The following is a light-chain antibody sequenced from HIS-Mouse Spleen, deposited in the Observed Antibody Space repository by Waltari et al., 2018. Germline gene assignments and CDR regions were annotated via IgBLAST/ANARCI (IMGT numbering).Light chain of an antibody. CDR1: SSDVXGYNY. CDR3: SSYAGSNNLV. J-gene: IGLJ2*01. Sequence: QSALTXPPSASGSPGQSVTISXXXTSSDVXGYNYVSWYQQHPGKAPKLMIYEVSKRPSXXPDRFSGXKSGXTASLTVSGLQAXDEADYYCSSYAGSNNLVFGGGTKLTV. V-gene: IGLV2-8*01. CDR2: EVS.